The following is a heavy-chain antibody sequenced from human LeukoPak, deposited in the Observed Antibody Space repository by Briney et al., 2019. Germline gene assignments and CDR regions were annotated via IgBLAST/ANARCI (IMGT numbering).Heavy chain of an antibody. D-gene: IGHD1-1*01. Sequence: GGSLRLSCAASGFTFSSYAMSWVRQAPGKGLEWVSAISGSGGSTYYADSVKGRFTISRDNSKNTLYPQMNSLRAEDTAVYYCAKDPLSGTGNTFDYWGQGTLVTVSS. J-gene: IGHJ4*02. CDR2: ISGSGGST. V-gene: IGHV3-23*01. CDR1: GFTFSSYA. CDR3: AKDPLSGTGNTFDY.